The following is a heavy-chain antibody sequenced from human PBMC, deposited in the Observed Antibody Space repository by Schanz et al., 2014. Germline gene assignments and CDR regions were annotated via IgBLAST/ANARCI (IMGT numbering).Heavy chain of an antibody. J-gene: IGHJ3*02. Sequence: VQLQESGPGLVKPSQTLSLTCTVSGDSISSGGYYWSWIRQHPGKGLEWIGYISYSGVTYYNPSLKSRVTISMHTSKNQFSLKLSSVTAADTAVYYCARDRGHGDLPGDIWGQGTMVTVSS. D-gene: IGHD4-17*01. CDR3: ARDRGHGDLPGDI. V-gene: IGHV4-31*03. CDR1: GDSISSGGYY. CDR2: ISYSGVT.